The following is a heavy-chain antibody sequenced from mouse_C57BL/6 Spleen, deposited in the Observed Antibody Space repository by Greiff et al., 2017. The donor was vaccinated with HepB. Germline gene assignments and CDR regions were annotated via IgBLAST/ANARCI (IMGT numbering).Heavy chain of an antibody. Sequence: EVHLVESGGGLVKPGGSLKLSCAASGFTFSSYAMSWVRQTPEKRLEWVATISDGGSYTYYPDNVKGRFTISRDNAKNNLYLQMSHLKSEDTAMYYCARLTTVPYFDYWGQGTTLTVSS. J-gene: IGHJ2*01. CDR1: GFTFSSYA. D-gene: IGHD1-1*01. CDR3: ARLTTVPYFDY. V-gene: IGHV5-4*01. CDR2: ISDGGSYT.